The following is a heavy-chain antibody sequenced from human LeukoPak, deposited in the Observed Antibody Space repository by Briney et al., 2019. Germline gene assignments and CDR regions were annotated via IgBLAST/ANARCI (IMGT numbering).Heavy chain of an antibody. D-gene: IGHD3-3*01. J-gene: IGHJ4*02. CDR1: GGSISSYY. Sequence: TSSETLSLTCTVSGGSISSYYWSWIRQPPGKGLEWIGYIYYSGSTNYNPSLKSRVTISVDTSKNQFSLKLSSVTAADTAVYYCARAGDFWSGYYHLNFDYRGQGTLVTVSS. V-gene: IGHV4-59*01. CDR2: IYYSGST. CDR3: ARAGDFWSGYYHLNFDY.